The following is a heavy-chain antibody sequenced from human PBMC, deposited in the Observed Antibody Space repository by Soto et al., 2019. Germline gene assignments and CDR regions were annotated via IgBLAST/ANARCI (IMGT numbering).Heavy chain of an antibody. J-gene: IGHJ4*02. CDR2: IIPFFNTP. CDR3: VGESAYGGNALGFLY. CDR1: EDTFSSYA. Sequence: QVQLVQSGAEVKRPGSSVRVSCKASEDTFSSYAISWVRQAPGQGLDWMGGIIPFFNTPNYAEKYQGRVTSTADESTSTAYMESSSLRSDDTAMYYCVGESAYGGNALGFLYWGQGTLVTVSP. V-gene: IGHV1-69*01. D-gene: IGHD2-15*01.